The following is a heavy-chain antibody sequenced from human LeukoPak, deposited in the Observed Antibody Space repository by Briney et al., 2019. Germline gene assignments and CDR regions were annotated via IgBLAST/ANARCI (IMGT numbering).Heavy chain of an antibody. Sequence: PGGSLRLSCAASGFTVSSSYMSWVRQAPGKGLEWVSVIFTGGSTSYVDSVKGRFTTSRDDSKNMVYLQMNNLRAEDTAVYFCAREGYISGWFRLWGQGTLVTVSS. V-gene: IGHV3-53*01. CDR2: IFTGGST. D-gene: IGHD6-19*01. CDR1: GFTVSSSY. J-gene: IGHJ4*02. CDR3: AREGYISGWFRL.